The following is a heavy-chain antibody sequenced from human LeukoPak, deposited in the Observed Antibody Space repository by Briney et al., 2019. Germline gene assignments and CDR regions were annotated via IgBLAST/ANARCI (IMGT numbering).Heavy chain of an antibody. CDR1: EFTFTTYG. CDR3: ARDRTGYYGSGSYYMGWFDP. V-gene: IGHV3-33*01. J-gene: IGHJ5*02. CDR2: IYYDGSNI. D-gene: IGHD3-10*01. Sequence: GRSLTLSCAASEFTFTTYGMHWVRQAPGEGLEWVAFIYYDGSNIYYADYVKGRFTISRDISKNTLYLQMDSLRAEDTAVHYCARDRTGYYGSGSYYMGWFDPWGQGTLVTVSS.